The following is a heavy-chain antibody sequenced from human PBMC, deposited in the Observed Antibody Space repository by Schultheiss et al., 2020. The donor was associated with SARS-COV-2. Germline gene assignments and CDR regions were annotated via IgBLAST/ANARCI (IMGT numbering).Heavy chain of an antibody. CDR2: INHSGST. J-gene: IGHJ4*02. V-gene: IGHV4-34*01. Sequence: ESLKISCAVYGGSFSGYYWSWIRQPPGKGLEWIGEINHSGSTNYNPSLKSRVTISVDTSKNQFSLKLSSVTAADTAVYYCARDGPSSGWYGYFDYWGQGTLVTVSS. CDR1: GGSFSGYY. CDR3: ARDGPSSGWYGYFDY. D-gene: IGHD6-19*01.